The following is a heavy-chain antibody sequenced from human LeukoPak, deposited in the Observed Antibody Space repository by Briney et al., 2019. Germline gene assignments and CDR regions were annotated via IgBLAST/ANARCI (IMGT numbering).Heavy chain of an antibody. CDR3: ARPSMIVGGFDAFDI. Sequence: GESLKISCKGSGYSFTSYWIGWVRQMPGKGLEWMGIIYPGDSDTRYSPSFQGQVTISADKSISTAYLQWSSLKASDTAMYYCARPSMIVGGFDAFDIWGQGTMVTVSS. CDR1: GYSFTSYW. CDR2: IYPGDSDT. V-gene: IGHV5-51*01. J-gene: IGHJ3*02. D-gene: IGHD3-22*01.